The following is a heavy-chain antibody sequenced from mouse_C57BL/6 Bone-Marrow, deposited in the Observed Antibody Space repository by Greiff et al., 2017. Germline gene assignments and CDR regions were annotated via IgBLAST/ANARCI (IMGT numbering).Heavy chain of an antibody. V-gene: IGHV14-4*01. CDR2: IDPESGDP. D-gene: IGHD2-3*01. CDR1: GFNFKDDY. CDR3: SAYDGNYFDF. Sequence: EVQLQQSGAELVRPGASVKLSCTASGFNFKDDYIHWVKQRPEQGLEWIGWIDPESGDPEYAAKFQGEATITSATSSNTAYLQLSSLTSEDTAVYYCSAYDGNYFDFWGQGTPLTVAS. J-gene: IGHJ2*01.